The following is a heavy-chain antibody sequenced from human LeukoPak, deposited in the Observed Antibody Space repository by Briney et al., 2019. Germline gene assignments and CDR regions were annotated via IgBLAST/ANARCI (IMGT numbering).Heavy chain of an antibody. CDR3: ARELHGGTAPPRPFDY. J-gene: IGHJ4*02. V-gene: IGHV3-21*04. CDR2: ISGISTYI. Sequence: GGSLRLSCAASGFTFSSYTMTWVRQAPGKGLEWVSSISGISTYIYYAGSMRGRFTISRDNAKNSVHLQINSRTTGDTAADYCARELHGGTAPPRPFDYWGQGTLVPVSS. D-gene: IGHD3-16*01. CDR1: GFTFSSYT.